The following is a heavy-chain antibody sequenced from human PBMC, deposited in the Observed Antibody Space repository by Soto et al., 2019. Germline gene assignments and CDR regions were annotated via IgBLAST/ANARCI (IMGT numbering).Heavy chain of an antibody. V-gene: IGHV1-24*01. Sequence: GASVKVSCKVSGYTLTELSMHWVRHAPGKGLEWMGGFDPEDGETIYAQKFQGRVTMTEDTSTDTAYMELSSLRSEDTAVYYCATDFYGSGREGLAYYYYGMDVWGQGTTVTVSS. CDR3: ATDFYGSGREGLAYYYYGMDV. CDR1: GYTLTELS. D-gene: IGHD3-10*01. J-gene: IGHJ6*02. CDR2: FDPEDGET.